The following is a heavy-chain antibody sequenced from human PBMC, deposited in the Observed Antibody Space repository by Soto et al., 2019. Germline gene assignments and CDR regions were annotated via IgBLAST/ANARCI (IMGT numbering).Heavy chain of an antibody. CDR1: GYTFTSYG. D-gene: IGHD5-12*01. CDR2: MSAYNGNT. CDR3: ARSLRGGYDSY. J-gene: IGHJ4*02. V-gene: IGHV1-18*01. Sequence: ASVKVSRKASGYTFTSYGISWVRQAPGQGLEWMGWMSAYNGNTNYAQKLQGRVTMTRNTSISTAYMELSSLRSEDTAVYYCARSLRGGYDSYWGQGTLVTVSS.